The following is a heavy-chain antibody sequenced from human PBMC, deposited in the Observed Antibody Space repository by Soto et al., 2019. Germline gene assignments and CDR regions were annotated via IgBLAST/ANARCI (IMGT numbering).Heavy chain of an antibody. V-gene: IGHV1-2*04. CDR3: ARDNLYYYYGMDV. J-gene: IGHJ6*02. D-gene: IGHD1-20*01. CDR1: GYTFTGYY. Sequence: ASVTVSCKASGYTFTGYYMRWVRQAPGQGLEWMGWINPNSGGTNYAQKFQGWVTMTRDTSISTAYMELSRLRSDDTAVYYCARDNLYYYYGMDVWGQGTTVTVSS. CDR2: INPNSGGT.